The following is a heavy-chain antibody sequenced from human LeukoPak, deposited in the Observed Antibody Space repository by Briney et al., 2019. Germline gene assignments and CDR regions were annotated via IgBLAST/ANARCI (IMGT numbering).Heavy chain of an antibody. V-gene: IGHV3-23*01. Sequence: PGGSLRLSCAASGFTFSSYAMSWVRQAPGKGLEWVSAISGSGGSTYYADSVKGRFTISRDNSKNTLYLQMNSLRAEDTAVYYCAKDPRGSVVVPAASRDAFDIWGQGTMVTVSS. CDR3: AKDPRGSVVVPAASRDAFDI. CDR1: GFTFSSYA. CDR2: ISGSGGST. D-gene: IGHD2-2*01. J-gene: IGHJ3*02.